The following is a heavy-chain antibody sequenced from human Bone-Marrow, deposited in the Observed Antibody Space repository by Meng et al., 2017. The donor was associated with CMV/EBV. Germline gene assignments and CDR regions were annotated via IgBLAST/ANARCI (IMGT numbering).Heavy chain of an antibody. D-gene: IGHD5-12*01. CDR2: ISGSGGST. CDR3: AITPGVATIGNYFDY. J-gene: IGHJ4*02. CDR1: GFTFSSYA. V-gene: IGHV3-23*01. Sequence: GESLKISCAASGFTFSSYAMSWVRQAPGKGLEWVSAISGSGGSTYYADSVKGRFTISRDNSKNTRYLQMNSLRAEDTAVYYCAITPGVATIGNYFDYWGQGTLVTVSS.